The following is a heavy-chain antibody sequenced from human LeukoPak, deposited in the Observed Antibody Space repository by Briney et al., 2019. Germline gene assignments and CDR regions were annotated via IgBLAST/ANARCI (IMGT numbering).Heavy chain of an antibody. J-gene: IGHJ4*02. V-gene: IGHV3-7*01. CDR2: IKEDESEK. D-gene: IGHD3-10*01. CDR1: GFTFSNYW. CDR3: ARVTSGSSYRPFDY. Sequence: GGSLRLSCAASGFTFSNYWMSWVRQAPGHGPEWVGNIKEDESEKNYVDSVKGRFTISRDSAKNSLYLQMNSLRAEDTAVYYCARVTSGSSYRPFDYWGQGTLVTVSS.